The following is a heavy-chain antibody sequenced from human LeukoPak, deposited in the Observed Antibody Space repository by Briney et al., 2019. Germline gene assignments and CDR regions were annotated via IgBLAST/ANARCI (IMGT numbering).Heavy chain of an antibody. Sequence: GGSLRLSCAASGFTFSNYVMSWVRQAPGKGLEWVSAISGSGGSTYYAGSVKGRFTISRDNSKNTLYLQMNSLRAEDTAVYYCAKDGRIAVAGTLGGDWFDPWGQGTLVTVSS. CDR3: AKDGRIAVAGTLGGDWFDP. V-gene: IGHV3-23*01. D-gene: IGHD6-19*01. J-gene: IGHJ5*02. CDR1: GFTFSNYV. CDR2: ISGSGGST.